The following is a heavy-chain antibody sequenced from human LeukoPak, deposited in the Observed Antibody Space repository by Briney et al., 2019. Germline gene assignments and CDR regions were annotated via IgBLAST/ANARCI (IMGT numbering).Heavy chain of an antibody. CDR1: GFMFSSYW. D-gene: IGHD5-24*01. Sequence: GGSLRLSYAASGFMFSSYWMSWVRLAPGKGLEWVANIKEDGTETYYVDSVKGRFTISRDNAKNSLYLQMNSLRVEDTAVYYCAKEGRSLQTYWGQGTLVTVSS. CDR2: IKEDGTET. J-gene: IGHJ4*02. CDR3: AKEGRSLQTY. V-gene: IGHV3-7*03.